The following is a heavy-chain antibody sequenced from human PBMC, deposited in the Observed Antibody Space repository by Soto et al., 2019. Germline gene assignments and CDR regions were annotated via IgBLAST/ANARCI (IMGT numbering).Heavy chain of an antibody. CDR3: ARYQYYYDSSGYARRRYYYFDY. CDR2: IYYSGST. CDR1: GGSISSGGYY. V-gene: IGHV4-31*03. J-gene: IGHJ4*02. Sequence: QVQLQESGPGLVKPSQTLSLTCTVSGGSISSGGYYWSWIRQHPGKGLEWIGYIYYSGSTYYNPSLKSRVNVSVDTSKYQFSLKLSSVTAADTAVYYCARYQYYYDSSGYARRRYYYFDYWGQGTLVTVSS. D-gene: IGHD3-22*01.